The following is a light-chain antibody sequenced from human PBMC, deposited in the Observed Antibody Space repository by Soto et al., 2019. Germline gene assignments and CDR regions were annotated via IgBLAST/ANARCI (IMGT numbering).Light chain of an antibody. CDR1: KIGTKG. J-gene: IGLJ2*01. CDR3: QVWDRTATVV. V-gene: IGLV3-21*02. Sequence: VLTQPPSVSVAPGQTATLTCGGDKIGTKGVHWYQQKPGQAPVVVVYDDSDRPSGIPERFSGSGSGNTATLTITRVEAGDEADYYCQVWDRTATVVFGGGTQLTVL. CDR2: DDS.